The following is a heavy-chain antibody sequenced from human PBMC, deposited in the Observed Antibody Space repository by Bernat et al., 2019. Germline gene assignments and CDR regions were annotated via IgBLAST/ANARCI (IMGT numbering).Heavy chain of an antibody. CDR3: AKDGFCRLVQILYY. D-gene: IGHD3-16*01. J-gene: IGHJ4*02. Sequence: EVQLLESGGGLVQPGGSLRLSCAASGFTFSSYAMSWVRQAPGKGLEWVSAISGSGGSTYYADSVKGRFTISRDNSKNTLYLQMNSPRAEDTAVYYCAKDGFCRLVQILYYWGQGTLVTVSS. CDR2: ISGSGGST. V-gene: IGHV3-23*01. CDR1: GFTFSSYA.